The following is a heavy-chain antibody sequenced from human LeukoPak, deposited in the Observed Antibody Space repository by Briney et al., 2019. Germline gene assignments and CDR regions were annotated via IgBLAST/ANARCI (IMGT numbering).Heavy chain of an antibody. CDR3: ARSRLGYCSSTSCYTLDY. CDR2: ISPYNGNT. V-gene: IGHV1-18*01. J-gene: IGHJ4*02. Sequence: ASVKVSCKPYGYTFNTYGITWVRQAPGQGLEWMGWISPYNGNTNYAQKFQGRVTMTTDTATSTAYMELRSLRSDDTAVYYCARSRLGYCSSTSCYTLDYWGQGTLVTVSS. D-gene: IGHD2-2*02. CDR1: GYTFNTYG.